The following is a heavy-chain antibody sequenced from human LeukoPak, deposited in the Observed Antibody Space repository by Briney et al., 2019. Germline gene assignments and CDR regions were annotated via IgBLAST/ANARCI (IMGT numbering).Heavy chain of an antibody. J-gene: IGHJ3*02. Sequence: ASVKVSCKASGGTFSSYAISWVRQAPGQGLEWMGGIIPIFGTANYAQKFQGRVTITADESTSTAYMELSSLRSEDTAVYYCARDPTPEGYCSGGSCYSGAFDIWDQGTMVTVSS. D-gene: IGHD2-15*01. CDR2: IIPIFGTA. V-gene: IGHV1-69*13. CDR1: GGTFSSYA. CDR3: ARDPTPEGYCSGGSCYSGAFDI.